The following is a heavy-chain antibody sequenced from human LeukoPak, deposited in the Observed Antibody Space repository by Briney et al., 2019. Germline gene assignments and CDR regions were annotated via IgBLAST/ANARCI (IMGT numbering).Heavy chain of an antibody. CDR2: IKQDGSEK. V-gene: IGHV3-7*01. D-gene: IGHD5-12*01. J-gene: IGHJ6*04. Sequence: PGGSLRLSCAASGFTFSSYWMSWVRQAPGKGLEWVANIKQDGSEKYYVDSVKGRFTISRDNAKNSLHLQMNSLRAEDTAVYYCARESGQYYYYYYGMDVWGKGTTVTVSS. CDR1: GFTFSSYW. CDR3: ARESGQYYYYYYGMDV.